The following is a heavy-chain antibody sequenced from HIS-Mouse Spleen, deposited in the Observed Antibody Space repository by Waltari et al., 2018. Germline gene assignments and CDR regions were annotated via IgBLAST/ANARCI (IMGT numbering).Heavy chain of an antibody. CDR2: ISWNSGSM. V-gene: IGHV3-9*01. CDR3: AKAQAARDAFDI. D-gene: IGHD6-6*01. CDR1: GFTFDDYA. Sequence: EVQLVESGGGLVQPGRSLRLSCAASGFTFDDYAMHWVRQAPGKGLEWVSGISWNSGSMGYADSVKGRFTISRDNAKNSLYLQMNSLRAEDTAVYYCAKAQAARDAFDIWGQGTMVTVSS. J-gene: IGHJ3*02.